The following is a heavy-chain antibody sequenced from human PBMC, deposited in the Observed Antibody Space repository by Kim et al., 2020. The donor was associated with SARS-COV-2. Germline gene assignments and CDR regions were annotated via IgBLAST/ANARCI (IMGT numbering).Heavy chain of an antibody. CDR2: IIPIFGTA. Sequence: SVKVSCKASGGTFSSYAISWVRQAPGQGLEWMGGIIPIFGTANYAQKFQGRVTITADESTSTAYMELSSLRSEDTAVYYCASDGTEKYSYSYAFVIWGQGTMVTVSS. D-gene: IGHD5-18*01. CDR1: GGTFSSYA. V-gene: IGHV1-69*13. CDR3: ASDGTEKYSYSYAFVI. J-gene: IGHJ3*02.